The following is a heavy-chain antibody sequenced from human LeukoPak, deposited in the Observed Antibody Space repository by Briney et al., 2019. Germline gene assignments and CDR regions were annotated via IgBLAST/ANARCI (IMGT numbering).Heavy chain of an antibody. CDR2: IKNDGSST. V-gene: IGHV3-74*01. D-gene: IGHD6-19*01. CDR1: GFTFSSYW. CDR3: ARERSSGWSDY. J-gene: IGHJ4*02. Sequence: PGGSLRLSCAASGFTFSSYWMHWVRHAPGKGLVLVSRIKNDGSSTSYADSVKGRFTIFRDNAKNTLYLQMNSLRAEDTAVYYCARERSSGWSDYWGQGTLVTVSS.